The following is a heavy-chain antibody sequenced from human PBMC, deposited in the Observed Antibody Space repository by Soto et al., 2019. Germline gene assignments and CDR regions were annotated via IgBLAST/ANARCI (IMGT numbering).Heavy chain of an antibody. CDR1: GFSLSTRGMG. J-gene: IGHJ4*02. CDR2: IYWDDDK. D-gene: IGHD6-13*01. Sequence: QITLKESGPTLVKPTQTFTLACTFSGFSLSTRGMGVGWIRQPPGKALEWLALIYWDDDKRYSPSLKSRLTITKDTSEHQVVLTMTDMDPVDTACYYCALYSSTSSFHYWGQATLLTVSS. CDR3: ALYSSTSSFHY. V-gene: IGHV2-5*02.